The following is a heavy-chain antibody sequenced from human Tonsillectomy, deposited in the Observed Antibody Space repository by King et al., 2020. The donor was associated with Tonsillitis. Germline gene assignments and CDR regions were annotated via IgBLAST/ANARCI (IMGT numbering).Heavy chain of an antibody. CDR3: AKDPTGGWFGEELNYFDY. CDR1: GFTFSSYG. V-gene: IGHV3-30*02. Sequence: QLVQSGGGVVQPGGSLRLSCAASGFTFSSYGMHWVRQAPGKGLEWVAFIRYDGSKKYYADSVKGRFTISRDNSKNTLFLQMNSLRGDDTAVYYCAKDPTGGWFGEELNYFDYWGQGTLVTVSS. D-gene: IGHD3-10*01. J-gene: IGHJ4*02. CDR2: IRYDGSKK.